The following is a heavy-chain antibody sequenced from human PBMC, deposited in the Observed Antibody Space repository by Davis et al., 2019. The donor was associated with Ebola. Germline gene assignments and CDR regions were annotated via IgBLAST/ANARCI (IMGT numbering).Heavy chain of an antibody. CDR1: GFTFSSYA. CDR3: ARRPTVTTGAHFDY. J-gene: IGHJ4*02. Sequence: GGSLRLSCAASGFTFSSYAMSWVRQAPGKGLEWVSSISSSSSYIYYADSVKGRFTISRDNAKNSLYLQMNSLRAEDTAVYYCARRPTVTTGAHFDYWGQGTLVTVSS. V-gene: IGHV3-21*01. D-gene: IGHD4-17*01. CDR2: ISSSSSYI.